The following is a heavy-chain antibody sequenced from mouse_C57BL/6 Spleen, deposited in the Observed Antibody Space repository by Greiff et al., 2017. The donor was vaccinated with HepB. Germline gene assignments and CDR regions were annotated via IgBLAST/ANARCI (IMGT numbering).Heavy chain of an antibody. CDR1: GYSITSGYY. V-gene: IGHV3-6*01. J-gene: IGHJ1*03. CDR2: ISYDGSN. D-gene: IGHD1-1*02. CDR3: ARADMGWYFDV. Sequence: EVKLMESGPGLVKPSQSLSLTCSVTGYSITSGYYWNWIRQFPGNKLEWMGYISYDGSNNYNPSLKNRISITRDPSKNQFFLKLNSVTTEDTATYYCARADMGWYFDVWGTGTPATFSS.